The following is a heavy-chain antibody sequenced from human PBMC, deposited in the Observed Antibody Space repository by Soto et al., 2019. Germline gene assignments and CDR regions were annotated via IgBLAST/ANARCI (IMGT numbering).Heavy chain of an antibody. D-gene: IGHD6-13*01. J-gene: IGHJ6*02. CDR2: IYPGDSDT. CDR3: ARTSAGGKYYYGXDV. Sequence: PGESLKISCKGSGYSFTSYWIGWVRQMPGKGLEWMGIIYPGDSDTRYSPSFQGQVTISADKSISTAYLQWSSLKASDTAMYYCARTSAGGKYYYGXDVWGQGTTVTVSS. CDR1: GYSFTSYW. V-gene: IGHV5-51*01.